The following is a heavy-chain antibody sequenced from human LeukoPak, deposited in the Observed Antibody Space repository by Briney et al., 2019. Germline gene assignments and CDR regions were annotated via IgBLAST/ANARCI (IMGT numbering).Heavy chain of an antibody. J-gene: IGHJ4*02. Sequence: GGSLRISCAASGFTFSSYSMNWVRQAPGKGLQWVSSISSTSRYIYYADSVKGRFTISRDDAENSVYLLMNSLRAEDTAVYYCATAGLYCSGGTCYSNHDYWGQGTLVTVSS. CDR2: ISSTSRYI. CDR1: GFTFSSYS. V-gene: IGHV3-21*01. D-gene: IGHD2-15*01. CDR3: ATAGLYCSGGTCYSNHDY.